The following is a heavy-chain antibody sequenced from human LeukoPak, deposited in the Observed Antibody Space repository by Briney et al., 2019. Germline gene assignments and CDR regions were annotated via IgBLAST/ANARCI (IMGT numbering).Heavy chain of an antibody. J-gene: IGHJ4*02. Sequence: GRSLRLSCAASGFTFDDYAMHWVRQAPGKGLEWVSGISWDSGSIGYADSAKGRFTISRDNAKNSLYLQMNSLRAEDTALYYCAKGTYSSGWYLDYWGQGTLVTVSS. V-gene: IGHV3-9*01. CDR2: ISWDSGSI. CDR1: GFTFDDYA. D-gene: IGHD6-19*01. CDR3: AKGTYSSGWYLDY.